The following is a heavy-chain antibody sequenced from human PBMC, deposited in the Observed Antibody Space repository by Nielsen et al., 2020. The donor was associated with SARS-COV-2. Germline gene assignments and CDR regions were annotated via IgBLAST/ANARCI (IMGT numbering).Heavy chain of an antibody. D-gene: IGHD3-3*01. V-gene: IGHV3-21*01. J-gene: IGHJ6*02. Sequence: GESLKISCAASGFTFSSYSMNWVRQAPGKGLEWVSSISSSSSYIYYADSVKGRFTISRDNAKNSLYLQMNSLRAEDTAVYYCARERNDFWSGYYTGSYYYGMDVWGQGTTVTVSS. CDR2: ISSSSSYI. CDR1: GFTFSSYS. CDR3: ARERNDFWSGYYTGSYYYGMDV.